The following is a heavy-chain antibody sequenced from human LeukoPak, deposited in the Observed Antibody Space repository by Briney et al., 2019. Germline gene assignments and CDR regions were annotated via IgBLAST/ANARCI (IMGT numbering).Heavy chain of an antibody. Sequence: ASVKVSCKVSGYTLTELSMHWVRQAPGEGLEWMGGFDPEDGETIYAQKFQGRVTMTEDTSTDTAYMELSSLRSEDTAVYYCATDSLGIAAAGRAKFDYWGQGTLVTVSS. V-gene: IGHV1-24*01. CDR1: GYTLTELS. D-gene: IGHD6-13*01. CDR2: FDPEDGET. CDR3: ATDSLGIAAAGRAKFDY. J-gene: IGHJ4*02.